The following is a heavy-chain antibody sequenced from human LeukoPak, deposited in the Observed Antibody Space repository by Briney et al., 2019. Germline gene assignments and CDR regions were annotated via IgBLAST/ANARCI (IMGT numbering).Heavy chain of an antibody. D-gene: IGHD2-2*02. CDR2: LYYGGTT. Sequence: SETLSLTCTVSGDSISSRSSYWGWIHQPPGKGLEWIGSLYYGGTTHYNPSLKSRVTMSLDTTKNQFSLNLRSVTAADTAVYYCARNNGQLLDLFDYWGQGTLVTVSS. V-gene: IGHV4-39*07. CDR3: ARNNGQLLDLFDY. J-gene: IGHJ4*02. CDR1: GDSISSRSSY.